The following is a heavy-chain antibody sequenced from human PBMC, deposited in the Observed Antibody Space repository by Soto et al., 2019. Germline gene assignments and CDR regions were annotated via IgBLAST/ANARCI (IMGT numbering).Heavy chain of an antibody. Sequence: QVQLVESGGGVVQPGRSLRLSCAASGFTFSSYGMHWVRQAPGKGLEWVAVISYDGSNKYYADSVKGRFTISRDNSKNTLYLQMNSLRAEDTAVYYCAKGLMWELLPFDYWGQGTLVPVSS. J-gene: IGHJ4*02. CDR3: AKGLMWELLPFDY. CDR1: GFTFSSYG. D-gene: IGHD1-26*01. CDR2: ISYDGSNK. V-gene: IGHV3-30*18.